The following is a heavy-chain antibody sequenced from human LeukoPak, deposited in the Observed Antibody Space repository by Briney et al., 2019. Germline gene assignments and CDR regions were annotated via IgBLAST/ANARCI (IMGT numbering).Heavy chain of an antibody. Sequence: SVKVSCKASGGTFSSYAISWVRQAPGQGLEWMGGIIPIFGTANYAHKFQGRVTITADESTSTAYMELRSLRSEDAAVYYCARSGMVRTFNWFDPWGQGTLVTVSS. J-gene: IGHJ5*02. CDR2: IIPIFGTA. CDR1: GGTFSSYA. V-gene: IGHV1-69*13. CDR3: ARSGMVRTFNWFDP. D-gene: IGHD3-10*01.